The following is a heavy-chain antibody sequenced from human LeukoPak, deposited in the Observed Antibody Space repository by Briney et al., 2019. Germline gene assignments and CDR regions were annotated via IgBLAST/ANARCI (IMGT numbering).Heavy chain of an antibody. Sequence: SETLSLTCTVSGGSIGIYYWSWIRQPPGKGLEWIGYIYYTGSTNYNPSLKSRVTISVDTSKNQFSLKLSSVTAADTAVYYCARGPRVTGDLDYWGQGTLVTVSS. CDR1: GGSIGIYY. V-gene: IGHV4-59*12. CDR3: ARGPRVTGDLDY. J-gene: IGHJ4*02. CDR2: IYYTGST. D-gene: IGHD2-21*02.